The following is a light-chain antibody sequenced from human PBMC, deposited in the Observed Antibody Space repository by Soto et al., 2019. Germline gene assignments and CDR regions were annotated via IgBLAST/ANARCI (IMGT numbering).Light chain of an antibody. CDR3: SSYTSSNTYV. J-gene: IGLJ1*01. Sequence: QSALTQPASVSGSPGQSITISCTGTSSDIGGYNFVSWYQHHPGKVPKLIIYEVSNRPSGVSNGFSGSKSGNTASLTISGLQAEDEADYYCSSYTSSNTYVFGTGTKVTVL. V-gene: IGLV2-14*01. CDR1: SSDIGGYNF. CDR2: EVS.